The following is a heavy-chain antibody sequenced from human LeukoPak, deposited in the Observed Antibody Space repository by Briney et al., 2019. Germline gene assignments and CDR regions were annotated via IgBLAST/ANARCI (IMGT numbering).Heavy chain of an antibody. CDR1: GFTFSSYA. Sequence: GGFLRLSCSASGFTFSSYAMHWVRQAPGKGLEWVAVISYDGSNKYYADSVKGRFTISRDNSKNTLYLQMNSLRAEDTAVYYCARSGIAAAGTGYFDYWGQGTLVTVSS. D-gene: IGHD6-13*01. CDR2: ISYDGSNK. V-gene: IGHV3-30-3*01. J-gene: IGHJ4*02. CDR3: ARSGIAAAGTGYFDY.